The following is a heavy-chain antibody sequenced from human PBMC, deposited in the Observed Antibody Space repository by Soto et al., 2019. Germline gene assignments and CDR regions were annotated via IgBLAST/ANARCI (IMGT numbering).Heavy chain of an antibody. Sequence: EVQLLESGGGLVQPGGSLRLSCAASGFTFSDYAMSWVRQGPGKGLEWVSTVSGSGVSTYYADSVKGRFTIARDNSKNTLYVQMNSLRAEDTAVYYCASGRFGDAWGCFDLWGRGTLVTVSS. CDR3: ASGRFGDAWGCFDL. V-gene: IGHV3-23*01. CDR2: VSGSGVST. J-gene: IGHJ2*01. CDR1: GFTFSDYA. D-gene: IGHD3-10*01.